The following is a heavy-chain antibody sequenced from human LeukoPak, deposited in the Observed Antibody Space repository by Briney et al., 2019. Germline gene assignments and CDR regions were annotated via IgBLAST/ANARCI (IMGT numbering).Heavy chain of an antibody. CDR2: IYSGVST. V-gene: IGHV3-66*01. Sequence: PGGSLRLSCAASGFTVSSNYMSWVRQAPGKGLEWVSVIYSGVSTYYADPVKGRFTISRDNSKNTLYLQMSRLRAEDTAVYYCARGGFCSGGSCYFWAFDIWGQGTMVTVSS. J-gene: IGHJ3*02. D-gene: IGHD2-15*01. CDR3: ARGGFCSGGSCYFWAFDI. CDR1: GFTVSSNY.